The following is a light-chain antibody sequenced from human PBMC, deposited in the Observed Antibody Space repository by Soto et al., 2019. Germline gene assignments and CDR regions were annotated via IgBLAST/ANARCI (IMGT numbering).Light chain of an antibody. CDR3: RSYDSSLSGSV. CDR2: DNN. V-gene: IGLV1-40*01. J-gene: IGLJ2*01. Sequence: QSVLTQPPSVSGAPGQRVTISCTGSSSNIGAGYDVHWYQQLPGTAPKLLIYDNNNRPSGVPDRFSGSKSGTSASLAITGREAEDEADYYCRSYDSSLSGSVFGGGTKLTVL. CDR1: SSNIGAGYD.